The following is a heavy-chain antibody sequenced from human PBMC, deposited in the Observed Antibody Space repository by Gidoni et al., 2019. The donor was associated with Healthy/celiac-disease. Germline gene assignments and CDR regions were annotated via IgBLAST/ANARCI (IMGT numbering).Heavy chain of an antibody. CDR1: GYSFTSSW. J-gene: IGHJ3*02. V-gene: IGHV5-10-1*03. D-gene: IGHD2-15*01. Sequence: EVQLVQSGAAVKKPGASLRLSCKGSGYSFTSSWISWVRQMPGKGLEWLGRIDPSDSYTNYSPSFQGHVTISADKSISTAYLQWSSLKASDTAMYYCARSIVVGIGAFDIWGQGTMVTVSS. CDR3: ARSIVVGIGAFDI. CDR2: IDPSDSYT.